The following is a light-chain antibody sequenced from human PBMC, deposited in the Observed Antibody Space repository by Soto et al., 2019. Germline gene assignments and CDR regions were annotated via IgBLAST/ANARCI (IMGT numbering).Light chain of an antibody. CDR2: GAS. Sequence: EIELTQSPGTLSLSPGERATLSCRASERLSSVYLAWYQQRPGQPPRLLIYGASNRATGIPDRFSGSGSGTDFTLIINRLEPEDVAIYYCQQYGCSPRINFGQGTRREI. J-gene: IGKJ5*01. CDR3: QQYGCSPRIN. V-gene: IGKV3-20*01. CDR1: ERLSSVY.